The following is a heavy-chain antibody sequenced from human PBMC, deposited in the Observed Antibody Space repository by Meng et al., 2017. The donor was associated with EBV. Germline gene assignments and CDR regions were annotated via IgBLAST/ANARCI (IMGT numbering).Heavy chain of an antibody. Sequence: AQLVQSGAELKKPGASVNVACKASGYTFTGDYMHWVRQAPGQGLEWMGRINPNSGGTNYAQKFQGRVTMTRDTSISTAYMELSRLRSDDTAVYYCARVGIAVAGTGDYWGQGTLVTVSS. V-gene: IGHV1-2*06. CDR1: GYTFTGDY. J-gene: IGHJ4*02. CDR2: INPNSGGT. D-gene: IGHD6-19*01. CDR3: ARVGIAVAGTGDY.